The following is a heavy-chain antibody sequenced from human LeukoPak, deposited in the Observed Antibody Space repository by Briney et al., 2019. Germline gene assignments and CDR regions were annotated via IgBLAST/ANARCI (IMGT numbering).Heavy chain of an antibody. CDR1: GGSISSGGYS. V-gene: IGHV4-31*11. Sequence: PSETLSLTCAVSGGSISSGGYSWSWIRQHPGKGLEWIGYIYYSGSTYYNPSLKSRVTISVDTSKNQFSLKLSSVTAADTAVYYCARYIYYYDSSGYLQSFDYWGQGTLVTVSS. D-gene: IGHD3-22*01. CDR3: ARYIYYYDSSGYLQSFDY. CDR2: IYYSGST. J-gene: IGHJ4*02.